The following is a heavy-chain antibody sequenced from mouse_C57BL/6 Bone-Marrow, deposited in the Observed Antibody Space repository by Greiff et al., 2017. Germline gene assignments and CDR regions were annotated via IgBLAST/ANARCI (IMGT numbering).Heavy chain of an antibody. CDR2: IYPGGGDT. D-gene: IGHD1-1*01. CDR3: ARSHYYGSSHWYFDV. CDR1: GYAFSSSW. J-gene: IGHJ1*03. Sequence: VQLQQSGPELVKPGASVKISCKASGYAFSSSWMNWVKQRPGKGLEWIGRIYPGGGDTNYNGKFKGKATLTADKSSSTAYMQLSSLTSEDSAVYFCARSHYYGSSHWYFDVWGTGTTVTVSS. V-gene: IGHV1-82*01.